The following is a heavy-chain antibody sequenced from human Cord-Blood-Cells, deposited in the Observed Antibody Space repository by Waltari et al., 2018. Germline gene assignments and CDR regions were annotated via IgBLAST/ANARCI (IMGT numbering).Heavy chain of an antibody. CDR1: GGSFSGYY. CDR2: INHSGST. CDR3: ARNYDFCSGYVYY. V-gene: IGHV4-34*01. Sequence: QVQLQQWGAGLLKPSETLSLTCAVYGGSFSGYYWSWIRQPPGKGLEWIGEINHSGSTNYNPSLKSRVTISVDTSKNQFSLKLSSVTAADTAVYYCARNYDFCSGYVYYWGQGTLVTVSS. D-gene: IGHD3-3*01. J-gene: IGHJ4*02.